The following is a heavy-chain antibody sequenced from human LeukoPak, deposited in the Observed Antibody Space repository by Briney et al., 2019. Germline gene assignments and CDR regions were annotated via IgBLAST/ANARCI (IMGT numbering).Heavy chain of an antibody. V-gene: IGHV3-7*01. CDR3: ARWWAPGTNFDY. D-gene: IGHD6-13*01. CDR2: IKQDGSEK. CDR1: GFTFSNYL. J-gene: IGHJ4*02. Sequence: PGGSLRLSCAASGFTFSNYLMTWVRQAPGKGLEWVANIKQDGSEKYYADSVKGRFTISRDNAKNSLYLEMSSLRAEDTAVYYCARWWAPGTNFDYWGQGTLVTVSS.